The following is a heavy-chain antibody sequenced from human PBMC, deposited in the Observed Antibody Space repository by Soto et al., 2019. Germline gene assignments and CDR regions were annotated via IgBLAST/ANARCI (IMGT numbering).Heavy chain of an antibody. CDR1: GFTFSSYW. J-gene: IGHJ3*02. D-gene: IGHD3-22*01. Sequence: PGGSLRLTCAASGFTFSSYWMHWVRQAPGKGLVWVSRINSDGSSTSYADSVKGRFTISRDNAKNTLYLQMNSLRAEDTAVYYCARDPRSGYFSDAFDICGQVTMFPVSS. CDR2: INSDGSST. V-gene: IGHV3-74*01. CDR3: ARDPRSGYFSDAFDI.